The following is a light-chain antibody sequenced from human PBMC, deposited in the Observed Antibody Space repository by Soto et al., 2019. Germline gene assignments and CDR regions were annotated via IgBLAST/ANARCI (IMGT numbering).Light chain of an antibody. Sequence: DIQLTQSPSSLSASVGDRVPIACQASQDISNYLNWYQQKPGKAPKLLIYDASNLETGVPSRFSGSGSGTDFTFTISSLQPEDIATYYCQQYDNLPLTFGPGTKVDF. CDR2: DAS. CDR1: QDISNY. J-gene: IGKJ3*01. V-gene: IGKV1-33*01. CDR3: QQYDNLPLT.